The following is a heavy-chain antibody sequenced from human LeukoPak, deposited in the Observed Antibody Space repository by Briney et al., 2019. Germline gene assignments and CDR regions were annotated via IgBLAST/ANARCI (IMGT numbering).Heavy chain of an antibody. CDR3: ARDDNSGYYSGP. CDR1: GYTFIDYY. J-gene: IGHJ5*02. V-gene: IGHV1-2*06. Sequence: ASVKVSCKASGYTFIDYYMHWVRQAPGQGLEWMGRINPSSGGTNYAQKFQGRVTTTRDTSISTAYMELSRLRSDDTAVYYCARDDNSGYYSGPWGQGTLVTVSS. CDR2: INPSSGGT. D-gene: IGHD3-22*01.